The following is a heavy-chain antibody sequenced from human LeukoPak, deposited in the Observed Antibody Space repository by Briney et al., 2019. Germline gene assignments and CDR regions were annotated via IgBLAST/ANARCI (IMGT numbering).Heavy chain of an antibody. CDR1: GGTFSSYA. V-gene: IGHV1-69*13. D-gene: IGHD6-6*01. CDR2: IIPILGTA. J-gene: IGHJ4*02. CDR3: ARTREQLVILYYFDY. Sequence: ASEKVSCKASGGTFSSYAISWVRQAPGQGLEWMGGIIPILGTANYAQKFQGRVTITADESTSTAYMELSSLRSEDTAVYYCARTREQLVILYYFDYWGQGTLVTVSS.